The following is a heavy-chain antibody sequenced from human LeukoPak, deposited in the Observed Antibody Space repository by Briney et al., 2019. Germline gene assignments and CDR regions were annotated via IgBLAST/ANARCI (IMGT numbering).Heavy chain of an antibody. CDR1: GFTFSSYA. Sequence: GGSLRLSCAASGFTFSSYAMHWVRQAPGKGLECVAVISYDGSNKYYADSVKGRFTIPRDNSKNTLYLQMNSLRAEDTAVYYCARGYCSSTSCYPFDYWGQGTLVTVSS. D-gene: IGHD2-2*01. CDR2: ISYDGSNK. CDR3: ARGYCSSTSCYPFDY. J-gene: IGHJ4*02. V-gene: IGHV3-30*04.